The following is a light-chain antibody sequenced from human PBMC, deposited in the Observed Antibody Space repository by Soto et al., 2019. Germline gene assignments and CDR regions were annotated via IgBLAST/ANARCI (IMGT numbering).Light chain of an antibody. CDR3: QQYSKLPQWT. V-gene: IGKV3-15*01. CDR2: RAS. J-gene: IGKJ1*01. CDR1: QSLSDN. Sequence: EIVMTQSPATLAGSPGETVTLSCRASQSLSDNLAWYQQKPGQAPRLLIFRASTRATGVPARFSGRGSGAEFTLTIGGRQSEDFAVYYCQQYSKLPQWTFAPGTKVEIK.